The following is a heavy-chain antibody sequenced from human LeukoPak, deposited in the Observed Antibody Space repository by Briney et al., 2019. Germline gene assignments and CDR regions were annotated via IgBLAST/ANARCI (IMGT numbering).Heavy chain of an antibody. V-gene: IGHV4-59*01. CDR2: IYYRGST. J-gene: IGHJ4*02. D-gene: IGHD4-17*01. CDR3: ARGYGETSTR. Sequence: SETLSLTCTVSGGSISSYYWSWIRQPPGKGLEWIGYIYYRGSTNFNPSLKSRVTISVDTSKNQFSLKLSSVTAADTAVYYCARGYGETSTRWGQGTLVTVSS. CDR1: GGSISSYY.